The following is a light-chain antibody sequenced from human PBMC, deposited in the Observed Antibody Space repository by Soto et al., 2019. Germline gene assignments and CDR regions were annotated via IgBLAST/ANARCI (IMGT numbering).Light chain of an antibody. Sequence: QSVLTQPPSVSGAPGQRVTISCTGRSSNIGAGYDVHWYQQLPGTAPKLLIYGNVNRPSAVPDRFSGSKSGTSASLASTGLKAEDEANYYCTSYYSRLSGAEVFGTGTKLTVL. J-gene: IGLJ1*01. CDR2: GNV. CDR1: SSNIGAGYD. CDR3: TSYYSRLSGAEV. V-gene: IGLV1-40*01.